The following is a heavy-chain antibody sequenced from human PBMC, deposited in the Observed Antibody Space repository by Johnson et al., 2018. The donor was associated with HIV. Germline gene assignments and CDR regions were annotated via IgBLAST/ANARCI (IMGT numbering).Heavy chain of an antibody. D-gene: IGHD6-19*01. CDR2: IAHDESIT. Sequence: QVQLVESGGGVVQPGGSLRLSCAASGFTFSSYGMHWVRQAPGKGLEWVAFIAHDESITHYADSVKGRFTMSRDNSKNTLYLQMNSLRAEDTAVYYCARDWKRGAVAGEPDAFDIWGQGTMVTVSS. CDR3: ARDWKRGAVAGEPDAFDI. J-gene: IGHJ3*02. V-gene: IGHV3-33*05. CDR1: GFTFSSYG.